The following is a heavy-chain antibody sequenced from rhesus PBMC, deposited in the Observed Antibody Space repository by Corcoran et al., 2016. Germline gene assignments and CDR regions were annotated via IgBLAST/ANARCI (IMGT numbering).Heavy chain of an antibody. CDR3: VRRSDYGKFDY. Sequence: QVTLKESGPALVKPTQTLTLTCTFSGFSLSTSGMGVGWIRQPSRKTLEWLAHIYWDDDKRYSKSLKSRLTISKDTSKNQVVLTITNMDPVETATYYCVRRSDYGKFDYWGQGVLVTVSS. V-gene: IGHV2-1*01. CDR1: GFSLSTSGMG. CDR2: IYWDDDK. J-gene: IGHJ4*01. D-gene: IGHD4-35*01.